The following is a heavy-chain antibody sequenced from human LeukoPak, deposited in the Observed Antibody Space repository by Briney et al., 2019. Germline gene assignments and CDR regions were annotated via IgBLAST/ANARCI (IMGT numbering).Heavy chain of an antibody. CDR2: ISAYNGNT. CDR3: ARVPGYGSGRLRSYMDV. Sequence: GASAKVSCKASGYTFTSYGISWVRQAPGQGLEWMGWISAYNGNTNYAQKLQGRVTMTTDTSTSTAYMELRSLRSDDTAVYYCARVPGYGSGRLRSYMDVWGKGTTVTISS. D-gene: IGHD3-10*01. J-gene: IGHJ6*03. V-gene: IGHV1-18*01. CDR1: GYTFTSYG.